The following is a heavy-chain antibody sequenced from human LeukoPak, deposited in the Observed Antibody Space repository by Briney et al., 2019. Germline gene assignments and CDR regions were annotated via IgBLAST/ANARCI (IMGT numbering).Heavy chain of an antibody. CDR2: INPNSGGT. D-gene: IGHD2-21*02. Sequence: EASVKVSCKASGYMFTGYYMHWVRQAPGQGLEWMGWINPNSGGTNYAQKFQGRVTMPRDTSISTAYMELSSLRSDDTAVYYCARGYCSGDCFTLFDYWGQGTLVTVSS. CDR1: GYMFTGYY. J-gene: IGHJ4*02. V-gene: IGHV1-2*02. CDR3: ARGYCSGDCFTLFDY.